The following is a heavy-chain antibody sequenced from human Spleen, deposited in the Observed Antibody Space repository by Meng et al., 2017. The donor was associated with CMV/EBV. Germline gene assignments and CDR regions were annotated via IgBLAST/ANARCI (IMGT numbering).Heavy chain of an antibody. J-gene: IGHJ4*02. D-gene: IGHD2-2*01. CDR3: AKDAHAVPAAHCDY. V-gene: IGHV3-30*02. CDR1: GFTFSNYA. Sequence: GESLKISCATSGFTFSNYAMHWVRQAPGKGLEWVAFIRSAGSNRYYADSVKGRFTISRDNSKNTLYLQMNSLRAEDTAVYYCAKDAHAVPAAHCDYWGQGTLVTVSS. CDR2: IRSAGSNR.